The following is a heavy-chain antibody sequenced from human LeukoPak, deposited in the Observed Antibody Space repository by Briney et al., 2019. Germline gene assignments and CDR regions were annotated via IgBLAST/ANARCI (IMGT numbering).Heavy chain of an antibody. J-gene: IGHJ3*02. V-gene: IGHV3-74*01. CDR2: ITPDGTST. D-gene: IGHD3-3*01. CDR1: GFTFSSYG. Sequence: PGGSLRLSCAASGFTFSSYGMHWVRQAPGKGLVWVSRITPDGTSTTYADSVKGRFTISRDNAKNTLYVQMNSLRAEDTAVYYCARGAFGVYAFDIWGQGTMVTVSS. CDR3: ARGAFGVYAFDI.